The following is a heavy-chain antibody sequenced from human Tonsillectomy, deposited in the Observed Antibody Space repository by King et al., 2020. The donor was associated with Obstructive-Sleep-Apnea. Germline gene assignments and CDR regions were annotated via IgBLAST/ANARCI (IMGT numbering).Heavy chain of an antibody. CDR2: ISSSSSYT. Sequence: VQLVESGGGLVKPGGSLRLSCAASGFTFSDYYMSWIRQAPGKGLEWVSYISSSSSYTNYADSVKGRFTISRDNAKNSLYLQMNSLRAEDTAVYCCAKVGDIVVVPAATPTKYFDYWGQGTLVTVSS. J-gene: IGHJ4*02. D-gene: IGHD2-2*02. CDR3: AKVGDIVVVPAATPTKYFDY. V-gene: IGHV3-11*06. CDR1: GFTFSDYY.